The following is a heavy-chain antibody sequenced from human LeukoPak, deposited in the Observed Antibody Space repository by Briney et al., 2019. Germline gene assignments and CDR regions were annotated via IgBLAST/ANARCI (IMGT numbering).Heavy chain of an antibody. Sequence: GGSLRLSCAASGFTFSRYAMHWVRQAPGKGLEWVAVIWSDGINKNYADSVKGRFTISRDNSKNTLFLQMNSLRVEDTATYYCAKEYSSGWSLDNWGQGTLVSVSS. J-gene: IGHJ4*02. CDR3: AKEYSSGWSLDN. CDR1: GFTFSRYA. V-gene: IGHV3-33*06. CDR2: IWSDGINK. D-gene: IGHD6-19*01.